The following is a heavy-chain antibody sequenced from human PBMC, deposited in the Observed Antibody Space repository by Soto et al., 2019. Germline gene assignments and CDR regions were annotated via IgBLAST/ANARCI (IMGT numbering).Heavy chain of an antibody. CDR2: VYSSGTT. J-gene: IGHJ4*02. D-gene: IGHD2-2*01. V-gene: IGHV4-59*01. Sequence: QVQLQESGPGLVKPSETLSLTCTVSGGSINSYYWSWIRQSPGKGLEWIGYVYSSGTTYYNPSLQSLVTISVDTSKKQFSLKVRSVTAADTAIYFCARAGSTWRYFFEYWGQGSLVTVSS. CDR1: GGSINSYY. CDR3: ARAGSTWRYFFEY.